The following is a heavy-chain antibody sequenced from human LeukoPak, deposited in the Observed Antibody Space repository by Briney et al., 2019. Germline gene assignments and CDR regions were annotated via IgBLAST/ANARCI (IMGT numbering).Heavy chain of an antibody. CDR2: IYYSGST. V-gene: IGHV4-39*07. D-gene: IGHD3-22*01. J-gene: IGHJ1*01. Sequence: SETLSLTCTVSGGSISSSSYYWGWIRQPPGEGLEWIGSIYYSGSTYYNPSLKSRVTMSVDTSKNQFSLKLSSVTAADTAVYYCARLNYYESSGYKRPEYSQHWGQGTLVTVSS. CDR3: ARLNYYESSGYKRPEYSQH. CDR1: GGSISSSSYY.